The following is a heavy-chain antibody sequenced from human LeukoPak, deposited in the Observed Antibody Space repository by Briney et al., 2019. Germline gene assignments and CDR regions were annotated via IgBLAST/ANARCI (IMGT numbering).Heavy chain of an antibody. CDR1: GYTFTGYY. J-gene: IGHJ5*02. Sequence: ASVKVSCKASGYTFTGYYMHWVRQAPGQGLEWMGWINPNSGGTNYAQKFQGRVTMTRDTSISTAYMELSRLRSDDTAVYYCARDAQLWLTYWFDPWGQGTLVTVSS. CDR2: INPNSGGT. CDR3: ARDAQLWLTYWFDP. V-gene: IGHV1-2*02. D-gene: IGHD5-18*01.